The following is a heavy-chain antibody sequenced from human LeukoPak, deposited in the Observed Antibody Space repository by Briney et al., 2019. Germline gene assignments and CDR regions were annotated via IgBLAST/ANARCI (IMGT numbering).Heavy chain of an antibody. Sequence: GESLNISCKGSGYRFTSYWIGWVRQLPGKGLEWMGIIYPGDSDTRNSPSFQGQVTISADKSITTAYRQWSSLKASDSAMYYCARHSAGADIVVVIAASYYFDYWGQGTLVTVSS. D-gene: IGHD2-15*01. CDR2: IYPGDSDT. CDR3: ARHSAGADIVVVIAASYYFDY. CDR1: GYRFTSYW. V-gene: IGHV5-51*01. J-gene: IGHJ4*02.